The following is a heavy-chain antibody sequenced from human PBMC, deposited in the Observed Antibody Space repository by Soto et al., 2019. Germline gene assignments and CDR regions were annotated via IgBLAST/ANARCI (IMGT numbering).Heavy chain of an antibody. V-gene: IGHV1-69*01. D-gene: IGHD3-10*01. CDR1: GGTFSSYG. CDR2: IIPIFGAS. CDR3: ARGRRPQGYGSWSYTYYYYGMDV. J-gene: IGHJ6*02. Sequence: QVQLVQSGAEVKKPGSSVKVSCKASGGTFSSYGISWVRQAPGQGLEWLGGIIPIFGASKYAQKFQGRLTITADESTSTAYMELSSLISEDTAVYYCARGRRPQGYGSWSYTYYYYGMDVWGQGTTVTVSS.